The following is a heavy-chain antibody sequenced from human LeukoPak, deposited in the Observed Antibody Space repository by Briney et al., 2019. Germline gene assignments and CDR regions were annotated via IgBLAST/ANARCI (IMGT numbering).Heavy chain of an antibody. D-gene: IGHD4-17*01. CDR3: ARDAWPPVDYGVLYYFDY. Sequence: GASVKVSCKASGGTFSSYAISWVRQAPGQGLEWMGRIIPIFGTANYAQKFQGRVTITTDESTSTAYMELSSLRSEDTAVYYCARDAWPPVDYGVLYYFDYWGQGTLVTVSS. CDR1: GGTFSSYA. J-gene: IGHJ4*02. V-gene: IGHV1-69*05. CDR2: IIPIFGTA.